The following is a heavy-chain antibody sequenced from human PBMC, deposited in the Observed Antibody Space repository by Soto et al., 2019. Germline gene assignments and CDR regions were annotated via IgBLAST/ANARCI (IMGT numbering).Heavy chain of an antibody. J-gene: IGHJ6*02. Sequence: EVQLLESGGGLVQTGGSLRLSCAVSGFTFSSYGMNWVRQVPGKGLEWVSGISGSGDNTYYADSVKGRFTISRDNSKNTLSLQMNSLRAEDTAVYYCAKDTLTGYGTGYSYFGMDVRGQGTTVTDSS. CDR2: ISGSGDNT. V-gene: IGHV3-23*01. CDR3: AKDTLTGYGTGYSYFGMDV. D-gene: IGHD3-9*01. CDR1: GFTFSSYG.